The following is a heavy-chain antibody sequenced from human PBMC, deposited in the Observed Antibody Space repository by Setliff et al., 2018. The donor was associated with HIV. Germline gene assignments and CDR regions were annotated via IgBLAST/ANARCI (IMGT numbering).Heavy chain of an antibody. CDR3: ARPLGYYYYYMDV. D-gene: IGHD3-16*01. J-gene: IGHJ6*03. CDR1: GYSLSQYA. V-gene: IGHV7-4-1*02. Sequence: ASVKVSCKASGYSLSQYAVSWVRQAPGQGLEWMGWISTNTGNPTYAQGFTGRFVFSLDTSVSTAYLQISSLKAEDTAVYYCARPLGYYYYYMDVWGKGTTVTVSS. CDR2: ISTNTGNP.